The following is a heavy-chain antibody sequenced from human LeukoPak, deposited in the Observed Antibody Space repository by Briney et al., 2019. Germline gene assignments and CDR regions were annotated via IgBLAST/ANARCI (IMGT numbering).Heavy chain of an antibody. D-gene: IGHD3-16*02. V-gene: IGHV3-7*01. J-gene: IGHJ4*02. CDR2: IKQDGSEK. CDR1: GFTFSNSW. Sequence: GGSLRLSCVASGFTFSNSWMSWVRQAPGKGLEWVANIKQDGSEKYYVDSVKGRFTISRDNAKNSLYLQMNSLRAEDTAVYYCARSIMITFGGVIAPDYWGQGTLVTVSS. CDR3: ARSIMITFGGVIAPDY.